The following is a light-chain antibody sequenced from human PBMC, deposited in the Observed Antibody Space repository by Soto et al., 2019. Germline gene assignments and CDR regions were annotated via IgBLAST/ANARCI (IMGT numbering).Light chain of an antibody. CDR1: SSNIGNNY. CDR2: DNN. V-gene: IGLV1-51*01. Sequence: QSVLTQPPSVSAAPGQRVTISFSGSSSNIGNNYESWYQQFPGTAPKLLISDNNKRPSGIPDRFSGAKYGTSATLGITGLQTGDAAGYYCGTWDSSLGAVVFGGGTKLTVL. J-gene: IGLJ2*01. CDR3: GTWDSSLGAVV.